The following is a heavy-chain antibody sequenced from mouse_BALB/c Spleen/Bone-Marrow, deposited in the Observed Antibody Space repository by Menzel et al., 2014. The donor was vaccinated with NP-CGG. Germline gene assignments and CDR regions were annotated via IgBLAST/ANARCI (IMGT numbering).Heavy chain of an antibody. D-gene: IGHD4-1*01. V-gene: IGHV5-4*02. CDR2: ISDDGGNT. J-gene: IGHJ4*01. CDR3: ARETGPRATDY. Sequence: EVMLVESGGGLVKPGGSLKLSCAASGFTFSDYYMFWVRQTPEKRLEWVATISDDGGNTYYRDSVKGRSTISRDNAKNKLNLQMSSLKSEDTATYHCARETGPRATDYWGQGTSVTVSS. CDR1: GFTFSDYY.